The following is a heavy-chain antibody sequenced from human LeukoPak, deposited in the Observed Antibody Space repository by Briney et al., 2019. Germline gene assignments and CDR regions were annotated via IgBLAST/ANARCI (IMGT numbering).Heavy chain of an antibody. J-gene: IGHJ4*02. V-gene: IGHV4-30-4*01. D-gene: IGHD4-23*01. Sequence: SETLSLTCTVSGGSISSGDYYWSWIRQPPGKGLEWIGYIYYSGSTYYNPSLKSRITMSVDTSKNQFSLRLSSVTAADTAVYYCASYYVGNPRYWGQGTLVTVSS. CDR2: IYYSGST. CDR1: GGSISSGDYY. CDR3: ASYYVGNPRY.